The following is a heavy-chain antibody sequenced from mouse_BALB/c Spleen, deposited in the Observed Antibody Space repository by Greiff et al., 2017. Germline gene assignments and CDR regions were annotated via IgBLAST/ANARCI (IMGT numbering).Heavy chain of an antibody. D-gene: IGHD1-1*01. CDR1: GYSITSDYA. CDR2: ISYSGST. CDR3: ASHYYGSSYGYFDV. J-gene: IGHJ1*01. Sequence: VQLKESGPGLVKPSQSLSLTCTVTGYSITSDYAWNWIRQFPGNKLEWMGYISYSGSTSYNPSLKSRISITRDTSKNQFFLQLNSVTTEDTATYYCASHYYGSSYGYFDVWGAGTTVTVSS. V-gene: IGHV3-2*02.